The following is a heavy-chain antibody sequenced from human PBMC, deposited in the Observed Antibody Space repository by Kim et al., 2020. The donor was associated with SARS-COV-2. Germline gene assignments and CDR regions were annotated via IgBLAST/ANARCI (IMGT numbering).Heavy chain of an antibody. Sequence: SVKVSCKASGGTFSSYAISWVRQAPGQGLEWMGGIIPIFGTANYAQKFQGRVTITADESTSTAYMELSSLRSEDTAVYYCAREGGGYSYGYFDYWGQGTLVTVSS. D-gene: IGHD5-18*01. CDR1: GGTFSSYA. CDR2: IIPIFGTA. CDR3: AREGGGYSYGYFDY. J-gene: IGHJ4*02. V-gene: IGHV1-69*13.